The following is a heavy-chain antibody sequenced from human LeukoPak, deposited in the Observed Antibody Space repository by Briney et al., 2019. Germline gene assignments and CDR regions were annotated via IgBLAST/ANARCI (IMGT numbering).Heavy chain of an antibody. V-gene: IGHV4-39*01. CDR1: GGSICSSSHF. CDR2: NYYTGST. D-gene: IGHD1-20*01. CDR3: ARLGNWKGYYFDY. J-gene: IGHJ4*02. Sequence: ADTLSLICTLSGGSICSSSHFCAWIPLPPPKGLEWIGSNYYTGSTYHNSSLKIRLTISVDTSKNQFSLKLSSVTAADTVVFFCARLGNWKGYYFDYWGQGALVTVSS.